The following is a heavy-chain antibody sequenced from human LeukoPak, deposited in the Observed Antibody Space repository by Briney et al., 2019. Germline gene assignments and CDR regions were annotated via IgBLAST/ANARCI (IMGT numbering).Heavy chain of an antibody. CDR3: ARGVGQLWTFDY. CDR2: IYTSGST. V-gene: IGHV4-61*02. D-gene: IGHD5-18*01. Sequence: SETLSLTCTVSGGSISSGSYYWTWIRQPAGKGLEWIGRIYTSGSTNYNPSLKSRVTISVDTSKTQFSLNLSSVTAADTAVYYCARGVGQLWTFDYWGQGTLVTVSS. CDR1: GGSISSGSYY. J-gene: IGHJ4*02.